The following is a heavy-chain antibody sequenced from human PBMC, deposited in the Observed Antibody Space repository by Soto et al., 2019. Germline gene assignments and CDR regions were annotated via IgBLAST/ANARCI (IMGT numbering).Heavy chain of an antibody. CDR3: ARGNAFDN. V-gene: IGHV4-59*01. CDR2: IYNSAPTGST. Sequence: SDTQCVTCTVADGSSMDFCFSRIRQPPGKGLEWIGYIYNSAPTGSTVYNPSLASRVTISVDTAKNQFSLKLSSVIAADTAVYFCARGNAFDNWGQGILVTVSS. CDR1: DGSSMDFC. J-gene: IGHJ3*02.